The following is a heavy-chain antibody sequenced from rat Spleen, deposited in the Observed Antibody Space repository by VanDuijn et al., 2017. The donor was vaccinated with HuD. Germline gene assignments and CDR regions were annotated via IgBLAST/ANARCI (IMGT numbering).Heavy chain of an antibody. Sequence: EVQLVESGGGLVQPGRSLKLSCAASGFTFSNYGMAWVRQAPTKGLEWVATISYDGSSTYYRDSVKGRFTISRDNAKSTLYLQMDSLRSEDTATYYCARGGVADYWGQGVMVTVSS. D-gene: IGHD1-3*01. J-gene: IGHJ2*01. CDR2: ISYDGSST. V-gene: IGHV5-29*01. CDR1: GFTFSNYG. CDR3: ARGGVADY.